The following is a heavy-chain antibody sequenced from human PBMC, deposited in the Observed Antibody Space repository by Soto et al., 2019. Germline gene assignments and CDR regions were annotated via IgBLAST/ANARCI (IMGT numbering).Heavy chain of an antibody. J-gene: IGHJ6*02. Sequence: QITLMESGPPLVKPTQTLTLTCTFSGFSLSTSGVGVAWIRQPPGKALEWLALIYWDDDKRYRPSLESRLTITKDTSKDQVALTMTNMDSVDTATYYCAYLPCSGGSCYWFSFSGMDVWGQGTTVTVSS. D-gene: IGHD2-15*01. CDR2: IYWDDDK. V-gene: IGHV2-5*02. CDR3: AYLPCSGGSCYWFSFSGMDV. CDR1: GFSLSTSGVG.